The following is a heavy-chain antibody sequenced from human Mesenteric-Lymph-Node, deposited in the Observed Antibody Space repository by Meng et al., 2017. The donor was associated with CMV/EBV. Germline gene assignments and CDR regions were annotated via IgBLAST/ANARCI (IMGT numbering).Heavy chain of an antibody. CDR1: GFTFSSYV. CDR2: ISYSGSNT. D-gene: IGHD2-15*01. V-gene: IGHV3-23*01. Sequence: GESLKISCAASGFTFSSYVMAWVRQGPGKGLEAVSSISYSGSNTYYADFAKGRFTISRDNSKNTLYLQMNSLRAEDTAVYYCANLVVGATPGDYWGQGTLVTVSS. J-gene: IGHJ4*02. CDR3: ANLVVGATPGDY.